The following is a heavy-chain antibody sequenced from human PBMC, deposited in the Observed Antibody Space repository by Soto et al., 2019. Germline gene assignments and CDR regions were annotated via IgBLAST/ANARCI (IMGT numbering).Heavy chain of an antibody. D-gene: IGHD6-13*01. V-gene: IGHV3-30-3*01. CDR3: ARSGYSSSWYGDYYYGMDV. Sequence: QVQLVESGGGVVQPGRSLRLSCAASGFTFSSYAMHWVRQAPGKGLEWVAVISYDGSNKYYADSVKGRFTISRDNSKNTLYLQMNSLRAEDTAVYYCARSGYSSSWYGDYYYGMDVWGQGTTVTVSS. CDR1: GFTFSSYA. CDR2: ISYDGSNK. J-gene: IGHJ6*02.